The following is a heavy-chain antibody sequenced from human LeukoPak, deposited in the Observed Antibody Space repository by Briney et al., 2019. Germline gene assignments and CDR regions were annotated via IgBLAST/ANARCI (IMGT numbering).Heavy chain of an antibody. V-gene: IGHV4-59*08. CDR1: GSSISSYY. J-gene: IGHJ3*02. Sequence: SETLSLTCTVSGSSISSYYWSWIRQPPGKGLEWIGYIYYSGSTNYNPSLKSRVTISVDTSKNQFSLKLSSVTAADTAVYYCARRHNWNAKTNAFDIWGQGTMVTVSS. D-gene: IGHD1-20*01. CDR2: IYYSGST. CDR3: ARRHNWNAKTNAFDI.